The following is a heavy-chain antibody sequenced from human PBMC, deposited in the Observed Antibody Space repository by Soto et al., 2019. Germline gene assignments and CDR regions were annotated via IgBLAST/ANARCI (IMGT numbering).Heavy chain of an antibody. CDR2: ISAYNGNT. CDR3: ARPQYSSSFHRDYYGMDV. J-gene: IGHJ6*02. D-gene: IGHD6-6*01. Sequence: ASVKVSCKASGYTFTSYGISWVRQAPGQGLEWMGWISAYNGNTNYAQKLQGRVTMTTDTSTSTAYMELRSLRSDDTAVYYCARPQYSSSFHRDYYGMDVWGQGTTVTVSS. CDR1: GYTFTSYG. V-gene: IGHV1-18*01.